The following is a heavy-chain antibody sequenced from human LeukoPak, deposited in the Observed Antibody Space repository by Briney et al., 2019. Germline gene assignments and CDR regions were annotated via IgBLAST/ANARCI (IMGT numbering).Heavy chain of an antibody. V-gene: IGHV3-64*02. CDR2: ISSNGDST. CDR1: GFTFSSYA. Sequence: GGSLRLSCAASGFTFSSYAMHWVRQAPGKGLEDVSDISSNGDSTSYAGSVKGRFTISRDNSTNTLYLQMAGLRAEDMAAYYCERAQGYYDSSGYIWGQGTLVTVSS. CDR3: ERAQGYYDSSGYI. J-gene: IGHJ4*02. D-gene: IGHD3-22*01.